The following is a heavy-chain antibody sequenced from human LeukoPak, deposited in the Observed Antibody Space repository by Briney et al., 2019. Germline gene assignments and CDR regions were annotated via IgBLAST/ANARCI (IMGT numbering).Heavy chain of an antibody. CDR1: GFTFTSSA. J-gene: IGHJ4*02. V-gene: IGHV1-58*01. CDR3: ARTYDSSGPPGY. Sequence: SVKVSCKASGFTFTSSAVQWVRQARGQRLEWIGWIVVGSGNTNYAQKFQERVTITRDMSTSTVYMELSSLRSEDTAVYYCARTYDSSGPPGYWGQGTLVTVSS. CDR2: IVVGSGNT. D-gene: IGHD3-22*01.